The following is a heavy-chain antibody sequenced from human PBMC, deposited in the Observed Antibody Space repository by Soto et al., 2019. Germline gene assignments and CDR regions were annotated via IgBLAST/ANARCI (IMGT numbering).Heavy chain of an antibody. CDR1: GFTFSSYA. Sequence: QVQLVESGGGVVQPGRSLRLSCAASGFTFSSYAMHWVRQAPGKGLEWVAVISYDGSNKYYADSVKGRFTISRDNSKNPLYLQMNSLSAEDRAVYYCARVRGGSWISNWFAHGGQGTLVTVSS. CDR2: ISYDGSNK. V-gene: IGHV3-30-3*01. CDR3: ARVRGGSWISNWFAH. D-gene: IGHD2-15*01. J-gene: IGHJ5*02.